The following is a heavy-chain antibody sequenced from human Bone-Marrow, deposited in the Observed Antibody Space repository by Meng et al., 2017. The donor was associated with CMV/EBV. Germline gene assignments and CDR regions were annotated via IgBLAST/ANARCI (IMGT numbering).Heavy chain of an antibody. V-gene: IGHV3-7*03. J-gene: IGHJ6*02. CDR3: TRQIYVVGLDV. CDR1: GFTFSRYW. Sequence: GGSLRLSCAASGFTFSRYWMSWVRQAPGKGLEWVANIKQDGSEKYYVDSVKGRFTISRYNAKKSLYLQMNTLKTEDTAVYYCTRQIYVVGLDVWGQGTTVTVSS. CDR2: IKQDGSEK. D-gene: IGHD2/OR15-2a*01.